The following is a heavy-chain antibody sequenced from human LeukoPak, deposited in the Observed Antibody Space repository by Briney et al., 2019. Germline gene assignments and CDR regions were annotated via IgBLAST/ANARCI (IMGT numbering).Heavy chain of an antibody. J-gene: IGHJ4*02. CDR3: AGTGYGYNYFDY. D-gene: IGHD3-16*01. CDR1: GFTFSSYG. Sequence: GGSLRLSCAASGFTFSSYGMNWVRQAPGKGLEWVSSISSGSTYTYYADSVKGRFTISRDNAKNSLYLQMNSLRAEDTAVYCCAGTGYGYNYFDYWGQGTLVTVSS. V-gene: IGHV3-21*01. CDR2: ISSGSTYT.